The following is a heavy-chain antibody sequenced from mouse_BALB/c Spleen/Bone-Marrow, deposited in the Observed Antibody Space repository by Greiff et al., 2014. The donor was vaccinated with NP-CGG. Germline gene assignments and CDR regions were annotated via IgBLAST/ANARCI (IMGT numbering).Heavy chain of an antibody. D-gene: IGHD1-1*01. CDR1: GFDFRTYW. V-gene: IGHV4-1*02. J-gene: IGHJ3*01. CDR3: ARMGYYGWLAY. CDR2: INPDSKTK. Sequence: DVMLVESGGGLVQPGGFLKLSCAASGFDFRTYWMSWVRQAPGKGLEWIGEINPDSKTKNYAPSLKDKFIISRDNAKNTLYLQMSKVRSEDTALYYCARMGYYGWLAYWGQGTLVTVPA.